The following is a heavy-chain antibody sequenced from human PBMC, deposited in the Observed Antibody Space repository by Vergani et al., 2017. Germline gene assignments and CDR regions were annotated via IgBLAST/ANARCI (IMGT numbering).Heavy chain of an antibody. CDR3: AKVPQLEDWFDP. V-gene: IGHV3-30*18. CDR2: ISYDGSNK. J-gene: IGHJ5*02. CDR1: GFTFSSYG. Sequence: QVQLVESGGGVVQPGRSLRLSCAASGFTFSSYGMHWVRQAPGKGLEWVAVISYDGSNKYYADSVKGRFTISRDNSKNTLYLQMNSLRAEDTAVYYCAKVPQLEDWFDPWGQGTLVTVSS. D-gene: IGHD2-2*01.